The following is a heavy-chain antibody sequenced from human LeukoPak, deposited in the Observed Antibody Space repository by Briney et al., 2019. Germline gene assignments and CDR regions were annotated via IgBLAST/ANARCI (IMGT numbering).Heavy chain of an antibody. CDR1: GFTFSSYS. CDR2: ISSSSSYI. V-gene: IGHV3-21*01. D-gene: IGHD5-18*01. Sequence: GGSLRLSCAASGFTFSSYSMNWVRQAPGKGLEWVSSISSSSSYIYYADSVKGRFTISRDNAKNSLYLQMNSLRAEDTAVYYCAREATYVDTAIIDYWGQGPLVTVPS. J-gene: IGHJ4*02. CDR3: AREATYVDTAIIDY.